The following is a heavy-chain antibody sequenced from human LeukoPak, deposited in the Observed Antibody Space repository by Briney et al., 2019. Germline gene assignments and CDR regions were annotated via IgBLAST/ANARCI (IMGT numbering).Heavy chain of an antibody. J-gene: IGHJ4*02. Sequence: GGSLRLSCAASGFTFSSYSMNWVRQAPGKGLEWVSSISSSSLYIYYADSVKGRFTISRDNAKNSLFLQMNSLRAEDTAAYYCAKAGQWLVLGGLDYWGQGTLVTVSS. CDR2: ISSSSLYI. CDR1: GFTFSSYS. D-gene: IGHD6-19*01. CDR3: AKAGQWLVLGGLDY. V-gene: IGHV3-21*01.